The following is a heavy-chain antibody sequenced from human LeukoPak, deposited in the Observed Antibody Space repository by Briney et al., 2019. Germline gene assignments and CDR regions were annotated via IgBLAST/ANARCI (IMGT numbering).Heavy chain of an antibody. CDR1: GYTFTSYG. V-gene: IGHV1-2*02. Sequence: ASVKVSCKASGYTFTSYGIIWVRQAPGQGLEWMGWINPNSGGTNYAQKFQGRVTMTRDTSIRTAYMEVSSLRSDDTAVYYCARGQQWLEAFDYWGLGTLVTVSS. CDR2: INPNSGGT. CDR3: ARGQQWLEAFDY. J-gene: IGHJ4*02. D-gene: IGHD6-19*01.